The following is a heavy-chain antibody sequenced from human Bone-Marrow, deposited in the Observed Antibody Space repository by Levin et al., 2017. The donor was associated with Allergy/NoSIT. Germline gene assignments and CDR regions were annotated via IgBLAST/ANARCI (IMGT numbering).Heavy chain of an antibody. CDR2: IYPGDSDT. CDR3: ARWGDAYCGGDCYSSYYGMDV. D-gene: IGHD2-21*02. V-gene: IGHV5-51*01. J-gene: IGHJ6*02. CDR1: GYSFTSYW. Sequence: GESLKISCKGSGYSFTSYWIGWVRQMPGKGLEWMGIIYPGDSDTRYSPSFQGQVTISADKSISTAYLQWSSLKASDTAMYYCARWGDAYCGGDCYSSYYGMDVWGQGTTVTVSS.